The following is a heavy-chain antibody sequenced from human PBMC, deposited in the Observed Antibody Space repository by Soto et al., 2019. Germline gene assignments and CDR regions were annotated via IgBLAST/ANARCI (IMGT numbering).Heavy chain of an antibody. CDR2: IIPIFGTA. CDR1: GYTFTSYG. J-gene: IGHJ5*02. D-gene: IGHD6-13*01. CDR3: ARAGYSSSWYWFDP. V-gene: IGHV1-69*13. Sequence: SVKVSCKASGYTFTSYGISWVRQAPGQGLEWMGGIIPIFGTANYAQKYQGRVTITADESTSTAYMELSSLRSEDTAVYYCARAGYSSSWYWFDPWGQGTLVTVSS.